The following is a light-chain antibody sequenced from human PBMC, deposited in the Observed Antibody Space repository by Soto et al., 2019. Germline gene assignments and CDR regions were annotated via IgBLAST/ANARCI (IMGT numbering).Light chain of an antibody. CDR3: QQRSNWPLT. CDR2: GAS. V-gene: IGKV3D-20*02. Sequence: EIVLTQSPGTVSLSPGERATLSCRASQSVSSSYLAWYQQKPGQAPRLLIYGASSRATGIPDRFSGSGSGTDFTLTISRLEPEDFAVYYCQQRSNWPLTFGGGTKVDIK. J-gene: IGKJ4*01. CDR1: QSVSSSY.